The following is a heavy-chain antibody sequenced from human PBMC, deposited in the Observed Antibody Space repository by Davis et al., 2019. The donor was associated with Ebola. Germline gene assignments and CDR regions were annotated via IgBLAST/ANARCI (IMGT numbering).Heavy chain of an antibody. CDR2: ISGSGGST. Sequence: GGSLRLSCTDSVITFSSYAMTWVRQAPGKGLEWVSAISGSGGSTYYADSVKGRFTVSRDTSKNTLYLQMNSLRAEDTAVYYCARDSRRQGLILHYWGQGTLVTVSS. CDR3: ARDSRRQGLILHY. D-gene: IGHD3-16*01. V-gene: IGHV3-23*01. CDR1: VITFSSYA. J-gene: IGHJ4*02.